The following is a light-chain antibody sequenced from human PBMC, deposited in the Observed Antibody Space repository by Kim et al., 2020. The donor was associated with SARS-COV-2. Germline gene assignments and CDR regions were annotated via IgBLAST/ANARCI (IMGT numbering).Light chain of an antibody. CDR3: QQYYDWLT. Sequence: SASAEETATLCCRASKSGSINVAWYQQKPGQAPRLLHDAPSTRATGVPARCSGSGSAKEFTITISSLQSEDFADYYWQQYYDWLTFGQGTKVDIK. CDR1: KSGSIN. J-gene: IGKJ1*01. CDR2: APS. V-gene: IGKV3-15*01.